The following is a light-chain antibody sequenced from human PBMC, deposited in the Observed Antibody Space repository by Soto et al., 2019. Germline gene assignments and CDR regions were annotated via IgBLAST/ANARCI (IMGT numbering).Light chain of an antibody. CDR3: QQYGATPGT. J-gene: IGKJ1*01. V-gene: IGKV3-20*01. CDR2: GAS. CDR1: QSVTNSY. Sequence: EIVLTQSPDTLSLSPGERVTLSCRASQSVTNSYLAWYQQKPCQGPRLLIHGASSRATGTPDRFSGSGSGTDFTLTISSLEPEDFEVYYCQQYGATPGTFGQGTKLDIK.